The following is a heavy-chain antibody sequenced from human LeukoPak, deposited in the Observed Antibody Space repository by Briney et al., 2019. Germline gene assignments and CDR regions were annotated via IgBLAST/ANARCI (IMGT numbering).Heavy chain of an antibody. D-gene: IGHD3-3*01. CDR2: INAGNGNT. J-gene: IGHJ4*02. CDR1: GYTFTSYA. V-gene: IGHV1-3*03. Sequence: ASVKVSCKASGYTFTSYAMHWVRQAPGQRLEWMGWINAGNGNTKYSQEFQGRVTITRDTSASTAYMELSSLRSEDMAVYYCARGGPVSYYDFWSGYYIAANYFDYWGQGTLVTVSS. CDR3: ARGGPVSYYDFWSGYYIAANYFDY.